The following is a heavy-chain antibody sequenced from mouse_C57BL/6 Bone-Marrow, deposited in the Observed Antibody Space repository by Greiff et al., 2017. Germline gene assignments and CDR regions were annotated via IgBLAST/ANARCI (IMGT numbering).Heavy chain of an antibody. Sequence: EVQRVESGAELVRPGASVKLSCTASGFNIKDDYMHWVKQRPEQGLEWIGWIDPENGDTEYASKFQGKATITADTSSNTAYLQLSSLTSEDTAVYYGTNYYSRWYFFDYWGQGTTLTVSS. J-gene: IGHJ2*01. V-gene: IGHV14-4*01. D-gene: IGHD1-1*01. CDR3: TNYYSRWYFFDY. CDR1: GFNIKDDY. CDR2: IDPENGDT.